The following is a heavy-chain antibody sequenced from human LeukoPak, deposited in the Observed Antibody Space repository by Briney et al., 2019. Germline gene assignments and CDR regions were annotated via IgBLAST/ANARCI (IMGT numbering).Heavy chain of an antibody. CDR3: ARPTYCSSTSCYLVY. V-gene: IGHV1-69*04. D-gene: IGHD2-2*01. CDR2: IIPILGIA. J-gene: IGHJ4*02. CDR1: GGTFSSYA. Sequence: GASVKVSCKASGGTFSSYAISWVRQAPGQGLEWMGRIIPILGIANYAQKFQGRVTITADKSTSTAYMELSSLRSEDTAVYYCARPTYCSSTSCYLVYWGQGTLVTVSS.